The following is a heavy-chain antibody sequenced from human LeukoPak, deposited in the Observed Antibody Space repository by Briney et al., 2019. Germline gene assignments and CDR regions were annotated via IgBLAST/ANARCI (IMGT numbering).Heavy chain of an antibody. V-gene: IGHV3-74*01. CDR1: GFTFTNYG. Sequence: GGSLRLSCVASGFTFTNYGLMWVRQAPGKGLVWVSYINSDGRSTTYADSVKGRFTISRDNAKNTLYLQMSSLRAEDTAMYYCARNSNGMSNWGQGTLVIVSS. D-gene: IGHD2-8*01. CDR2: INSDGRST. J-gene: IGHJ4*02. CDR3: ARNSNGMSN.